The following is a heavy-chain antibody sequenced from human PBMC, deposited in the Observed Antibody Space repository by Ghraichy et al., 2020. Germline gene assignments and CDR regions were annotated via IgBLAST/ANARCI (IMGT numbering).Heavy chain of an antibody. J-gene: IGHJ4*02. D-gene: IGHD2-15*01. Sequence: GGSLRLSCAASGLTFSNDWMHWVRQAPGKGLVWVSGINDDGSRTFYADSVKGRFTISRDNTKSTVYLQMNSLTVEDTAIYYCSPVDGYWGQGILVTVSS. CDR1: GLTFSNDW. CDR2: INDDGSRT. CDR3: SPVDGY. V-gene: IGHV3-74*01.